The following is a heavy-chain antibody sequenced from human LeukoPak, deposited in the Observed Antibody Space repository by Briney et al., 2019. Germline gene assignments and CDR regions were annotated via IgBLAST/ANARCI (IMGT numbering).Heavy chain of an antibody. V-gene: IGHV4-34*01. CDR3: ARLYRKTYKWNDQPDY. D-gene: IGHD1-20*01. Sequence: SETLSLTCAVYNESFSDYYWSWIRQPPGKGLEWIGEINHSGGTNYNPSLTSRVTISVDTSKNHFSLKLTSVTAADTAVYYCARLYRKTYKWNDQPDYWGQGTLVTVSS. CDR1: NESFSDYY. CDR2: INHSGGT. J-gene: IGHJ4*02.